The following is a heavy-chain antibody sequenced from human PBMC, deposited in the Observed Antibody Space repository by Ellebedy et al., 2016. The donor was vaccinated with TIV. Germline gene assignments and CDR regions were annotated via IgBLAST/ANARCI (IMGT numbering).Heavy chain of an antibody. J-gene: IGHJ2*01. CDR3: ARDGAAAGTDWYFDL. CDR2: VKQDGSEE. D-gene: IGHD6-13*01. CDR1: GFTFSNYW. Sequence: GGSLRLSCEASGFTFSNYWMTWVRQAPGKGLEWVANVKQDGSEENYVDSVKGRFSISRDNTKNSLYVQMNSLRPEDTAVYYCARDGAAAGTDWYFDLWGRGTLVTVSS. V-gene: IGHV3-7*01.